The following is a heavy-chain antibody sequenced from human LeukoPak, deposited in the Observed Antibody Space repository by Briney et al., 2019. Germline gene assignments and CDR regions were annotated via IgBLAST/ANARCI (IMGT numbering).Heavy chain of an antibody. CDR3: ARINSYQLGVANWFDP. J-gene: IGHJ5*02. Sequence: ASVKVSCKASGYTFTSYAMHWVRQAPGQRLEWMGWINAGNGNTKYSQKFQGRVTITRDTSASTAYMELSSLRSEDTAVYYCARINSYQLGVANWFDPWGQGTLVTVSS. D-gene: IGHD2-2*01. CDR2: INAGNGNT. CDR1: GYTFTSYA. V-gene: IGHV1-3*01.